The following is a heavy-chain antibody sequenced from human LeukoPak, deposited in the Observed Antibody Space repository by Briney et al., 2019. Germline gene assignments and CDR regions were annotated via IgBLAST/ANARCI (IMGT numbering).Heavy chain of an antibody. V-gene: IGHV3-64*01. CDR1: GFTFSTYG. Sequence: GGSPRLSCAASGFTFSTYGMYWVRQAPGKGLEYVSSISSNGNTYYANSVKGRFTISRDNSKNTLYLQMGSLRAEDMAVYYCARDFYQGGDYGGDYYYYYYMDVWGKGTTVTISS. CDR3: ARDFYQGGDYGGDYYYYYYMDV. D-gene: IGHD4-23*01. J-gene: IGHJ6*03. CDR2: ISSNGNT.